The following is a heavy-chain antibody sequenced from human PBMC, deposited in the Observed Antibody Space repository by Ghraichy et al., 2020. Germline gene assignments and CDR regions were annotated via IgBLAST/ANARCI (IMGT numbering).Heavy chain of an antibody. Sequence: SETLSLTCTVSGGSISSSSYYWGWIRQPPGKGLEWIGSIYYSGSTYYNPSLKSRVTISVDTSKNQFSLKLSSVTAADTAVYYCARQTYYYDSSGYTSAFDIWGQGTMVTVSS. CDR1: GGSISSSSYY. V-gene: IGHV4-39*01. CDR2: IYYSGST. J-gene: IGHJ3*02. D-gene: IGHD3-22*01. CDR3: ARQTYYYDSSGYTSAFDI.